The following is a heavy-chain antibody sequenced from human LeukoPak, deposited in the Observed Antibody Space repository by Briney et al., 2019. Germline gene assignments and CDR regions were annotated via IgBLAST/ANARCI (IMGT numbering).Heavy chain of an antibody. Sequence: PGRSLRLSCAASGFTFDDYAMHWVRQAPGKGLEWVSGISWNSGSIGYADSVKGRFTISRDDAKNSLYLQMNSLRAEDTALYYCAKDGGVTWANWFDPWGQGTLVTVSS. J-gene: IGHJ5*02. V-gene: IGHV3-9*01. CDR1: GFTFDDYA. CDR2: ISWNSGSI. CDR3: AKDGGVTWANWFDP. D-gene: IGHD5-18*01.